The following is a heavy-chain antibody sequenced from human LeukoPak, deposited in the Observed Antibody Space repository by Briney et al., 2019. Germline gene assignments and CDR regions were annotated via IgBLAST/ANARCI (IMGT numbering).Heavy chain of an antibody. J-gene: IGHJ4*02. CDR3: ARDPDFWTGYYYFDY. Sequence: PSETLSLTCTVSGGSISSYYWSWIRQPAGKGLEWIGRIYTSGSTNYNPSLKSRVTMSVDTSKNQFSLKLSSVTAADTAVYYCARDPDFWTGYYYFDYWGQGSLVTVSS. D-gene: IGHD3/OR15-3a*01. CDR1: GGSISSYY. CDR2: IYTSGST. V-gene: IGHV4-4*07.